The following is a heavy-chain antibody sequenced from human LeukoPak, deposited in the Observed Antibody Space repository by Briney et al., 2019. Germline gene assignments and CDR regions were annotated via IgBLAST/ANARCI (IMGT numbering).Heavy chain of an antibody. CDR2: ISSSVRTI. J-gene: IGHJ6*02. Sequence: GGSLRLSCAASGFTFSSYEMNWVRQAPGKGLEWVSYISSSVRTIYYADSVKGRFTISRDNAKNSLYLQTNSLRAEDTAVYYCARVAGRHYYYGMDVWGQGTTVTVSS. D-gene: IGHD6-13*01. V-gene: IGHV3-48*03. CDR1: GFTFSSYE. CDR3: ARVAGRHYYYGMDV.